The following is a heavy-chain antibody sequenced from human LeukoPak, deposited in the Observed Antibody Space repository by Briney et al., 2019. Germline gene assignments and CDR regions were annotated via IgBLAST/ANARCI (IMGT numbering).Heavy chain of an antibody. CDR3: AKAGDRDLVGALYYFDY. J-gene: IGHJ4*02. D-gene: IGHD1-26*01. CDR2: ISGSGGSI. CDR1: GFTFSSYW. V-gene: IGHV3-23*01. Sequence: PRGSLRLSCAASGFTFSSYWMSWVRQAPGKGLEWVSAISGSGGSIYYADSVKGRFTLSRDNSKNTLYLQMNSLKPEDTAVYYCAKAGDRDLVGALYYFDYWGQGTLVTVSS.